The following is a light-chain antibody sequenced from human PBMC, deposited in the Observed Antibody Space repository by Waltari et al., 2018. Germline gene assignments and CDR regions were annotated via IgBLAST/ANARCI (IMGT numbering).Light chain of an antibody. V-gene: IGKV1-39*01. CDR2: GAS. J-gene: IGKJ1*01. Sequence: DIQMTPSPSSLSASVGDTVTISCRASQRIYTYLHWYQHRPGKVPRLLIYGASNLHSGVPSRFSATGSGTDFTLTITNLQPEDSAIYFCQQSYSAPWTFAQGTRVEIK. CDR1: QRIYTY. CDR3: QQSYSAPWT.